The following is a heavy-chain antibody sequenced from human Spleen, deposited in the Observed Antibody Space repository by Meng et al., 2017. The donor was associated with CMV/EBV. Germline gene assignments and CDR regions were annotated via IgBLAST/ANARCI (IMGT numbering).Heavy chain of an antibody. J-gene: IGHJ6*02. D-gene: IGHD2-2*01. V-gene: IGHV4-39*01. CDR2: IYYGGST. Sequence: GSLRLSCSVSGGSINSKNYYWGWIRQPPGKGLEWIGSIYYGGSTYYKSSLKSRVTISVDTSKNQLSLKLKSVTAADTGVYYCARQEECRETSCFSDPRYHYRLDAWGRGTTVTVSS. CDR1: GGSINSKNYY. CDR3: ARQEECRETSCFSDPRYHYRLDA.